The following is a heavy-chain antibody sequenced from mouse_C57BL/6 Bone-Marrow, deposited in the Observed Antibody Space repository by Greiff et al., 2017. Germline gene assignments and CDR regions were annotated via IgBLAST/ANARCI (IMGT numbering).Heavy chain of an antibody. CDR2: FPPYNDDT. D-gene: IGHD2-1*01. CDR1: GYTFTTYP. CDR3: ARGGNYGGYYFDY. Sequence: QVQLQQSGAELVKPGASVKMSCKASGYTFTTYPIEWMTQTHGERLECIGNFPPYNDDTKYNEKFKGKATLNVEKSSSIVYLELRRLTSDDSAVYYGARGGNYGGYYFDYWGQGTTLTVSS. V-gene: IGHV1-47*01. J-gene: IGHJ2*01.